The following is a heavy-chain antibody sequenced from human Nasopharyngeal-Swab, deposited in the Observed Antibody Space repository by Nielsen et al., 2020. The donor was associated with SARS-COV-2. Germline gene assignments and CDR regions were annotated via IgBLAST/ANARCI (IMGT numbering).Heavy chain of an antibody. Sequence: SPTPSLTCTVSGVSITSQYWSWIRQPPGKGLEWIGYISHNSGTSYNPSLKSRVTMFMDTSKNQFSLRLRSVTAADTAVYYCAKEGATGWFDPCGQGTLVTVSS. CDR2: ISHNSGT. V-gene: IGHV4-59*11. CDR1: GVSITSQY. CDR3: AKEGATGWFDP. J-gene: IGHJ5*02.